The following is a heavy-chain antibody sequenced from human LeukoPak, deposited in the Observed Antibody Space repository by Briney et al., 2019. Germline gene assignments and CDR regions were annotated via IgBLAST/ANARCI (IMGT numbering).Heavy chain of an antibody. CDR2: IWYDGSNK. CDR3: AKWSGRDYGSGSGAFDI. Sequence: PGRSLRLSCAASGFTFSSYGMHWVRQAPGKGLEWVAVIWYDGSNKYYADSVKVRFTISRDNSKNTLYLQVNSLRAEDTAVYYCAKWSGRDYGSGSGAFDIWGQGTMVTVSS. CDR1: GFTFSSYG. D-gene: IGHD3-10*01. J-gene: IGHJ3*02. V-gene: IGHV3-33*06.